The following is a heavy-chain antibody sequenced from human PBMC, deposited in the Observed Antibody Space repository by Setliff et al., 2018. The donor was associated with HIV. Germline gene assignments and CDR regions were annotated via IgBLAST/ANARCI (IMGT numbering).Heavy chain of an antibody. CDR3: ARELGASPHDVFDI. Sequence: ETLSLTCTVSGDSISSSYYWSWIRQSPGKGLEWIGYIYTGGSTNYNPSLKSRVTISVDTSKSQFSLKLNSVTAADTAVYYCARELGASPHDVFDIWGQGTMVTVSS. V-gene: IGHV4-4*08. D-gene: IGHD3-16*01. CDR1: GDSISSSYY. CDR2: IYTGGST. J-gene: IGHJ3*02.